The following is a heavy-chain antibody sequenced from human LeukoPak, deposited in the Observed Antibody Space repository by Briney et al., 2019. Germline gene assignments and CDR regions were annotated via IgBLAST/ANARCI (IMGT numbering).Heavy chain of an antibody. CDR3: ARGGTNNYYYYYGMDV. Sequence: SQTQSLTCAVYGGSFSGYCWSWIRQPPGKGLEWIGEINHSGSTNYNPSLKSRVTISVDTSKNQFSLKLSSVTAADTAVYYCARGGTNNYYYYYGMDVWGQGTTVTVSS. J-gene: IGHJ6*02. D-gene: IGHD2-8*01. CDR1: GGSFSGYC. V-gene: IGHV4-34*01. CDR2: INHSGST.